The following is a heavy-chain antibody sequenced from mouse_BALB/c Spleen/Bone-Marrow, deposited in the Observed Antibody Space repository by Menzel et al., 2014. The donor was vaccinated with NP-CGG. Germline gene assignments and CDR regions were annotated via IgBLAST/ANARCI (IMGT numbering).Heavy chain of an antibody. CDR1: GFDFSRYW. V-gene: IGHV4-1*02. Sequence: EVQLQQSGGGLVQPGGSLKLSCAASGFDFSRYWMTWVRQAPGKGLEWIGEINPASSTINYTPSLKDKFIISRDNAKSTLYLQMSKVRSEDTALYYCAKNYYYGYVAYWGQGTLVTVSA. CDR2: INPASSTI. J-gene: IGHJ3*01. CDR3: AKNYYYGYVAY. D-gene: IGHD1-2*01.